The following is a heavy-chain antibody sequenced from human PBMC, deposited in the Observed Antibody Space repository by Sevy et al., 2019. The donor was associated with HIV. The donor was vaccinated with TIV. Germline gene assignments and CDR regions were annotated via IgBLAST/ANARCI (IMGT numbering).Heavy chain of an antibody. D-gene: IGHD2-8*01. CDR3: ARGRKTTEEWLEELDYYYGLDV. V-gene: IGHV3-30*02. Sequence: GGSLRLSCAASGFSLTTSDMHWVRQAPGKGLEWVAYVRNDGSNKYYADSVRDRFTISRDSPKITLYLQMNSLRDEDTDIYYCARGRKTTEEWLEELDYYYGLDVWGQGTTVTVSS. CDR2: VRNDGSNK. J-gene: IGHJ6*02. CDR1: GFSLTTSD.